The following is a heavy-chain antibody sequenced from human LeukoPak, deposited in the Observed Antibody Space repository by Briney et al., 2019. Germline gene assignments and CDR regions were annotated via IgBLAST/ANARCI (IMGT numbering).Heavy chain of an antibody. CDR1: GGSFSGYY. J-gene: IGHJ4*02. D-gene: IGHD3-22*01. Sequence: PSETLSLTCAVYGGSFSGYYWSWIRQPPGKGLEWIGEINHSGSTNYNPSLKSRVTISVDTSKNQFSLKLSSVTAADTAVYYCARGSDYYDSSGYDYWGQGTLVTVSS. CDR3: ARGSDYYDSSGYDY. V-gene: IGHV4-34*01. CDR2: INHSGST.